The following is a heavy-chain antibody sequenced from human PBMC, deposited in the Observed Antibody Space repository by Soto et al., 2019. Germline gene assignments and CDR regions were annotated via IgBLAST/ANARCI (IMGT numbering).Heavy chain of an antibody. D-gene: IGHD1-26*01. J-gene: IGHJ4*02. V-gene: IGHV1-2*02. Sequence: GASVKVSCKASGYTFTAYYVHWLRQAPGQGLEWMGWVNPLTGDTTYAQKFEGRVTMTRDTSISTAYMELSRLRSDDTAIYYCARQQGRGIMAAGFDYWGQGTPVTVSS. CDR3: ARQQGRGIMAAGFDY. CDR2: VNPLTGDT. CDR1: GYTFTAYY.